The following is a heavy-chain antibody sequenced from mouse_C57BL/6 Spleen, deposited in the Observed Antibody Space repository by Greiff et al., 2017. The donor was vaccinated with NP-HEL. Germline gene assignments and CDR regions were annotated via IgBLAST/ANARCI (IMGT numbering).Heavy chain of an antibody. V-gene: IGHV6-3*01. Sequence: EVQLVESGGGLVQPGGSMKLSCVASGFTFSNYWMNWVRQSPEKGLEWVAQIRLKSDNYATHYAESVKGRFTISRDDSKSSVYLQMNNLRAEDTGIYYCTEGYYVLWFAYWGQGTLVTVSA. CDR2: IRLKSDNYAT. D-gene: IGHD2-3*01. CDR3: TEGYYVLWFAY. J-gene: IGHJ3*01. CDR1: GFTFSNYW.